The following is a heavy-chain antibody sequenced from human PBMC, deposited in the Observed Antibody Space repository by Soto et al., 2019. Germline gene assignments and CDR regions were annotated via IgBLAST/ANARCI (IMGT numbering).Heavy chain of an antibody. D-gene: IGHD2-15*01. Sequence: GGSLRLSCAASGFTFSSYSMNWVRQAPGKGLEWVSSISSSSSYIYYADSVKGRFTISRDKAKNSLYLQMNSLRAEDTAVYYCARDMSLGGYCSGGSCYSHYYYYYMDVWGKGTTVTVSS. CDR1: GFTFSSYS. V-gene: IGHV3-21*01. CDR2: ISSSSSYI. J-gene: IGHJ6*03. CDR3: ARDMSLGGYCSGGSCYSHYYYYYMDV.